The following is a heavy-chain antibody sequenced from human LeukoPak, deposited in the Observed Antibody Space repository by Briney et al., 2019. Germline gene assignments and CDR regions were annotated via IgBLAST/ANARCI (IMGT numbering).Heavy chain of an antibody. CDR1: EFTFSSHA. V-gene: IGHV3-23*01. CDR3: AKGKYSLGGVPDY. D-gene: IGHD2-15*01. J-gene: IGHJ4*02. CDR2: ISGGGEST. Sequence: GGSLGLSCVASEFTFSSHAMNWVRQAPGKGLEWVSSISGGGESTYYADSVKGRFTVSRDNSKNTLYLQTNSLRGEDTAVYYCAKGKYSLGGVPDYWGQGTLVTVSS.